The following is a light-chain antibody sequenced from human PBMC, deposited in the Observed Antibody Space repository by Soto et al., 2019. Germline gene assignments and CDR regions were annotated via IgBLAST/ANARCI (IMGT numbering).Light chain of an antibody. CDR3: AAWDDSLNVWV. CDR2: SNN. CDR1: RSNIGSNT. Sequence: QSVLTQPPSASGTPGQRVTISCSGSRSNIGSNTVNWYQQLPGTAPKLLIDSNNQRPSGVPDRFSGSKSGTSASLAISGLQSGDEADYYCAAWDDSLNVWVFGGGTKLTVL. J-gene: IGLJ3*02. V-gene: IGLV1-44*01.